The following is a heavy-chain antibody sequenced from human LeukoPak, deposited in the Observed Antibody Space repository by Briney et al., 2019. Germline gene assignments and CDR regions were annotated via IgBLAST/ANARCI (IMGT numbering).Heavy chain of an antibody. CDR2: IISKTDGGTT. V-gene: IGHV3-15*01. Sequence: GGSLRLSCAASGFTFSNVWMSWVRQAPGKGLEWVGRIISKTDGGTTDYASPVKGRFTISRDDSKNPPYLQMNSLKTEDTAVYYCTTESYDTWGQGTLVTVSS. D-gene: IGHD3-16*01. CDR1: GFTFSNVW. J-gene: IGHJ4*02. CDR3: TTESYDT.